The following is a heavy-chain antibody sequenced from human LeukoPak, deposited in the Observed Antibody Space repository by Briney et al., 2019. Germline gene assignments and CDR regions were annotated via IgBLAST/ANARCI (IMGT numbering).Heavy chain of an antibody. CDR3: ARDYWGSLDY. V-gene: IGHV4-61*01. CDR2: SSNSGCT. D-gene: IGHD7-27*01. J-gene: IGHJ4*02. CDR1: GGSVSSDSRP. Sequence: SETLSLTCTVSGGSVSSDSRPWSWIRQPPGKGLEWMGYSSNSGCTNCNPSLKSRVTISVDTSENQISLNLTSVTAADTAAYYCARDYWGSLDYWGQGILVTVSS.